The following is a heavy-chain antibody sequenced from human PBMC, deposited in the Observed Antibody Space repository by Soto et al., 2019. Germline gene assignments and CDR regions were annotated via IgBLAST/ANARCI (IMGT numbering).Heavy chain of an antibody. CDR3: AKVSDRHYAMDV. V-gene: IGHV3-30*18. J-gene: IGHJ6*02. Sequence: GGSLRLSCAASGFTFNTYGMRWVRQAPGEGLEWVAVIAYDGTNKYYRDSVKGRFTVSRDNSKNTLYLLMNSLRPEDTAVYYCAKVSDRHYAMDVWGQGTTVTVSS. CDR1: GFTFNTYG. CDR2: IAYDGTNK.